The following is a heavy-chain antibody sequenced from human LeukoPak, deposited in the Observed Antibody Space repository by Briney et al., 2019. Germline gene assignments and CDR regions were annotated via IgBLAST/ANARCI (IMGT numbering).Heavy chain of an antibody. CDR3: AKDPASGDFWSGYYPDY. CDR1: GFTFSSYG. D-gene: IGHD3-3*01. V-gene: IGHV3-30*02. J-gene: IGHJ4*02. Sequence: GGSLRLSCAASGFTFSSYGMHWVRQAPGKGLEWVAFIRYDGSNKYYADSVKGRFTISRDNSKNTLYLQMNSLRAEDTAVYCCAKDPASGDFWSGYYPDYWGQGTLVTVSS. CDR2: IRYDGSNK.